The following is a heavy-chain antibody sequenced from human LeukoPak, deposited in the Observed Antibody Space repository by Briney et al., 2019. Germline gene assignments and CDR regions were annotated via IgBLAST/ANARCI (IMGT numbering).Heavy chain of an antibody. CDR2: ISYDGSNK. D-gene: IGHD6-6*01. V-gene: IGHV3-30-3*01. Sequence: GGSLRLSCAASGFTFSSYAMHWVRQAPGKGLEWVAVISYDGSNKYYADSVKGRFTISRDNSKNTLYLQMNSLRAEDTAMYFCTRDYSSSSGRAFDIWGQGTMVSVSS. CDR1: GFTFSSYA. CDR3: TRDYSSSSGRAFDI. J-gene: IGHJ3*02.